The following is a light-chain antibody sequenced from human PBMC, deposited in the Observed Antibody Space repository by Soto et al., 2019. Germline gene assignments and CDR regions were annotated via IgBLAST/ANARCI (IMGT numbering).Light chain of an antibody. CDR3: AAWDTSLNGPV. CDR1: YSNIGSNT. V-gene: IGLV1-44*01. J-gene: IGLJ2*01. CDR2: SNG. Sequence: QSVLTQPPSASGTPGQRVTISCSGSYSNIGSNTVNWYQQFPGTAPKLLIYSNGQRPSGVPDRFSGSKSGTSASLAISGLQSEDEADYYCAAWDTSLNGPVFGGGTKVTVL.